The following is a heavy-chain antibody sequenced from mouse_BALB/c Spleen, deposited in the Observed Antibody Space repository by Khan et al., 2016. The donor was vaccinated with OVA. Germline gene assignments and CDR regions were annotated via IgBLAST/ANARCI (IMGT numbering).Heavy chain of an antibody. J-gene: IGHJ3*01. CDR3: ARECGAWVPY. CDR2: IYPGSNNT. CDR1: GYTFTDYN. Sequence: QVQLQQSGAELARPGASVKLSCKASGYTFTDYNINWVKQRTGQGLEWIGEIYPGSNNTYYNEKFKGKATLTADKSSSTAYLQLSSLTSEDSAVYFCARECGAWVPYGGQGTLVTVSA. V-gene: IGHV1-77*01.